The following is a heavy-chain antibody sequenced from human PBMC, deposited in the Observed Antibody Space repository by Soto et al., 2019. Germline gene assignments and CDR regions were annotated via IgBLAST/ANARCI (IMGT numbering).Heavy chain of an antibody. CDR1: GYTFTSYG. CDR2: ISAYNGNT. J-gene: IGHJ3*02. CDR3: ASKYCSGGSCYYPNDAFDI. V-gene: IGHV1-18*01. Sequence: QVQLVQSGAEVKKPGASVKVSCKASGYTFTSYGISWVRQAPGQGLEWMGWISAYNGNTNYAQKLQGRVTMTTDTSTSTGYMEMRSLRSDDKAVYYCASKYCSGGSCYYPNDAFDIWGQGTMVTVSS. D-gene: IGHD2-15*01.